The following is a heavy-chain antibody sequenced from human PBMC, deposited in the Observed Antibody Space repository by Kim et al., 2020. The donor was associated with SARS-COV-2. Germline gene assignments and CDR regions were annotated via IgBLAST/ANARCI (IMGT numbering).Heavy chain of an antibody. D-gene: IGHD2-2*01. CDR3: ARSTNVDL. V-gene: IGHV1-18*01. J-gene: IGHJ2*01. CDR2: NGNT. Sequence: NGNTNYARKFQGRVTMTTDTSTSTVYMELRSLRSDDTAVYYCARSTNVDLWGRGTLVTVSS.